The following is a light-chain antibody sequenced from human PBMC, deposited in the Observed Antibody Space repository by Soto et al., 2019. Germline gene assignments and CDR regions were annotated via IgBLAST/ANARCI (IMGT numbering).Light chain of an antibody. CDR2: AAS. J-gene: IGKJ4*01. Sequence: DIQMTQSPSSLSASVGDRVTITCRASRSINNYLSWYQQKPGKAPQLLIYAASSLQSGVPSRFSGSGSGTDFTLTISSLQPEDFATYYCQQSYRTPLTFGGGTKVEIK. CDR1: RSINNY. CDR3: QQSYRTPLT. V-gene: IGKV1-39*01.